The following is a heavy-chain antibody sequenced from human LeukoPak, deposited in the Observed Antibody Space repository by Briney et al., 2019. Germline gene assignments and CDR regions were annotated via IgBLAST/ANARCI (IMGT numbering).Heavy chain of an antibody. CDR1: GGSISSSSYY. J-gene: IGHJ4*02. CDR2: IYYSGST. D-gene: IGHD3-3*01. CDR3: ATSTAALRFLGPLGGRYFDY. V-gene: IGHV4-39*01. Sequence: SETLSLTCTVSGGSISSSSYYWGWIRQPPGKGLVWIGSIYYSGSTYYNPSLKSRVTISVDTSKNQFSLKLSSVTAADTAVYYCATSTAALRFLGPLGGRYFDYWGQGTLVTVSS.